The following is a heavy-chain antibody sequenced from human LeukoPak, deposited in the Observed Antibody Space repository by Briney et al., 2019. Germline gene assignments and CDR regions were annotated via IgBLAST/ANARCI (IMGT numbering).Heavy chain of an antibody. CDR2: INPNSGGT. J-gene: IGHJ4*02. V-gene: IGHV1-2*02. D-gene: IGHD5-18*01. CDR3: ARGTGEGYSYGRYYFDY. Sequence: GASVKVSCKASGYTFTGYYMHWVRQAPAQGLEWMGWINPNSGGTNYAQKFQGRVTMTRDTSMSTAYMELSGLRSDDTAVYYCARGTGEGYSYGRYYFDYWGQGTLVTVSS. CDR1: GYTFTGYY.